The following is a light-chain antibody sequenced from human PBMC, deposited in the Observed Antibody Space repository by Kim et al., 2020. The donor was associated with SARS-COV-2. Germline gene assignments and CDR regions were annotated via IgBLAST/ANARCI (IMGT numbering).Light chain of an antibody. V-gene: IGLV2-14*04. Sequence: GQEYTLSVTGTRSAVTVYIHVSWVLQHPRKAPKLKMYGASKRPSGVSTRFSGSKSGETHSLTISGLQAQDEADYYCSSYTSSSTWVFGGGTKVTVL. CDR3: SSYTSSSTWV. J-gene: IGLJ3*02. CDR2: GAS. CDR1: RSAVTVYIH.